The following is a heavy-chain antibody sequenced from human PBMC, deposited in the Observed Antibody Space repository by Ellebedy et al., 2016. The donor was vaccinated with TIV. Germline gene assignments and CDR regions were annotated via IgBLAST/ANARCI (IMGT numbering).Heavy chain of an antibody. CDR3: ARTRRRDGYNDDALDI. D-gene: IGHD5-24*01. CDR1: GDTFRSYA. Sequence: SVTVSCXASGDTFRSYAITWVRQAPGEGLEWMGKIVPVLGTSNYAQKFQGRVTITADESTTTAYMELSNLRSEDTALYFCARTRRRDGYNDDALDIWGQGTMVTVSS. CDR2: IVPVLGTS. J-gene: IGHJ3*02. V-gene: IGHV1-69*11.